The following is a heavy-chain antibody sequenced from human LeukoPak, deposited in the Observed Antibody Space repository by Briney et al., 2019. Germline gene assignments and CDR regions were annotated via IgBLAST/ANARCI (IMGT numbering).Heavy chain of an antibody. D-gene: IGHD5-24*01. CDR1: EHTFTSYE. J-gene: IGHJ3*02. Sequence: ASVKVSCKASEHTFTSYEINWVRQATGQGLEWMGRMNPNSGNTGYEQKFQGRVTMTRNTSISTAYMVLRSLRSDDTAVYYCARDEGWLQDKDDAFDIWGQGTMVTVSS. V-gene: IGHV1-8*01. CDR2: MNPNSGNT. CDR3: ARDEGWLQDKDDAFDI.